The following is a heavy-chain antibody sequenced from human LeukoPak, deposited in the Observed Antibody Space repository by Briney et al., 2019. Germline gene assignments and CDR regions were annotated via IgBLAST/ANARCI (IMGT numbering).Heavy chain of an antibody. V-gene: IGHV4-39*07. CDR2: IYHNGNT. D-gene: IGHD6-6*01. CDR3: ARRRVSIAARYYFDY. J-gene: IGHJ4*02. Sequence: IPSETLSLTCTVSGVSVSSSDYYWGWIRQPPGKGLEWIGNIYHNGNTYYNPSLKSRVTISVDTSKNQFSLKLSSVTAADTAVYYCARRRVSIAARYYFDYWGQGTLVTVSS. CDR1: GVSVSSSDYY.